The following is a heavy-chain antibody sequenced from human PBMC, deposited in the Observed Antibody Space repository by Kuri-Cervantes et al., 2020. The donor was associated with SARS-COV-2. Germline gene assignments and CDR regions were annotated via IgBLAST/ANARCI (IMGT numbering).Heavy chain of an antibody. J-gene: IGHJ5*02. CDR3: ARDNYETGGTDP. CDR1: GDSMNSGDFY. CDR2: IHHSGST. Sequence: LRLSCTVPGDSMNSGDFYWTWIRQPPGKGLEWIGYIHHSGSTFYSPSLRSRLTLSLDISKNQFSLKLTSVSAADTAVYYCARDNYETGGTDPWGQGILVTVSS. D-gene: IGHD7-27*01. V-gene: IGHV4-30-4*01.